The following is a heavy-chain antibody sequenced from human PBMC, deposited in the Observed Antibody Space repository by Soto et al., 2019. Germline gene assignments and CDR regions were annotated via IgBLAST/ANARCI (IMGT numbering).Heavy chain of an antibody. CDR2: IYHSGRT. CDR3: ARADLHMVRGVIIKDYFDY. CDR1: RFSIHNLIYY. Sequence: SETLSLTCTFLRFSIHNLIYYWILDSERPGQGLEWIGHIYHSGRTYYNPSLKSRVTISVDRSKNQFSLKLSSVTAADTAVYYCARADLHMVRGVIIKDYFDYWGQGTLVTVS. V-gene: IGHV4-30-2*01. J-gene: IGHJ4*02. D-gene: IGHD3-10*01.